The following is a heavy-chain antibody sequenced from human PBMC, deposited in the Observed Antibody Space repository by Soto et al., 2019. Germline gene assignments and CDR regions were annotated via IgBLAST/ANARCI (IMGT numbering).Heavy chain of an antibody. D-gene: IGHD6-6*01. Sequence: GGSLRLSCAASGFTFSSYAMHWVRQAPGKGLEYVSAISSNGGSTYYANSVKGRFTISRDNSKNTLYLQMGSLRAEDMAVYYCARESIAARQSYYYYYMDVWGKGTTVTVSS. J-gene: IGHJ6*03. CDR2: ISSNGGST. CDR3: ARESIAARQSYYYYYMDV. V-gene: IGHV3-64*01. CDR1: GFTFSSYA.